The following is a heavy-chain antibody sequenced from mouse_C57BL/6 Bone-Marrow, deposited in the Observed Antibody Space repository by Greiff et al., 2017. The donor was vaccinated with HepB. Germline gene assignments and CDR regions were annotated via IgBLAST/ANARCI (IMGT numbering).Heavy chain of an antibody. Sequence: EVQLQQSGAELVRPGASVKLSCTASGFNFTDDYMHWVKQRPEQGLEWIGWIDPENGDTEYASKFQGKATITADTSSHTAYLQLSSLTSEDTAVYYCTNDNPYYYAMDYWGQGTSVTVSA. J-gene: IGHJ4*01. V-gene: IGHV14-4*01. D-gene: IGHD1-3*01. CDR1: GFNFTDDY. CDR2: IDPENGDT. CDR3: TNDNPYYYAMDY.